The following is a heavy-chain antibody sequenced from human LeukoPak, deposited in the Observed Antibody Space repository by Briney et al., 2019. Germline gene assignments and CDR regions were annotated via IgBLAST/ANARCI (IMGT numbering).Heavy chain of an antibody. D-gene: IGHD1-1*01. J-gene: IGHJ5*02. Sequence: ASVKVSCKASGYTFTGYYMHWVRQAPGQGLEWMGWINTNTGNPTYAQGFTGRFVFSLDTSVSTAYLQISSLKVEDTAVYYCARDMEENWFDPWGQGTLVTVSS. V-gene: IGHV7-4-1*02. CDR2: INTNTGNP. CDR1: GYTFTGYY. CDR3: ARDMEENWFDP.